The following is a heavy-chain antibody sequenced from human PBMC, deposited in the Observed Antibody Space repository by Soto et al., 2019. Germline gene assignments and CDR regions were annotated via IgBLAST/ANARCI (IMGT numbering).Heavy chain of an antibody. Sequence: EVQLLESGGGLVQPGGSLRLSCAASGFTFISYAMSWVRQAPGKGLEWVSAISPSGGTTYYADSVKGRFTISRDNSKTTLYLQMHGLRAEDKAVYYCAKETVVWGVIPKDCDHWGQGTLVTVCS. D-gene: IGHD3-10*01. V-gene: IGHV3-23*01. CDR1: GFTFISYA. CDR3: AKETVVWGVIPKDCDH. CDR2: ISPSGGTT. J-gene: IGHJ4*02.